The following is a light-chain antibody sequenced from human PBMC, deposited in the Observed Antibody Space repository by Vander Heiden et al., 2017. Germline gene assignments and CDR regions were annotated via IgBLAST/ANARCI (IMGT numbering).Light chain of an antibody. V-gene: IGKV3-11*01. CDR3: QQRSNWPPEIT. CDR1: QSVSSY. J-gene: IGKJ5*01. Sequence: EIVFTPSPATLSLSPGESATLSCRASQSVSSYLAWYQQKPGQSPRLLIYDASNRATGIPARFSGSGSGTDFTLTISSLEPEDFAVYYCQQRSNWPPEITFGQGTRLEIK. CDR2: DAS.